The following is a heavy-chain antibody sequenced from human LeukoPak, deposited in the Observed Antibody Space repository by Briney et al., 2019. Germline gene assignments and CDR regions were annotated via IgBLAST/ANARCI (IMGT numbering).Heavy chain of an antibody. Sequence: GGSLRLSCAASGFTFSSYSMNWVRQAPGKGLEWVSSISSSSSYIYYADSVKGRFTISRDNAKNSLYLQMNSLRAEDMAVYYCARDPGCSGGSCPVARYYYGMDVWGQGTTVTVSS. D-gene: IGHD2-15*01. CDR2: ISSSSSYI. CDR3: ARDPGCSGGSCPVARYYYGMDV. CDR1: GFTFSSYS. J-gene: IGHJ6*02. V-gene: IGHV3-21*01.